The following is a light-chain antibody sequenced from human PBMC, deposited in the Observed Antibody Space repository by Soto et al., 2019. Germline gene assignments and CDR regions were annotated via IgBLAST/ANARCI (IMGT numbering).Light chain of an antibody. CDR1: SSNIGSNT. Sequence: QAVVTQPPSASGTPGQRVTISCSGSSSNIGSNTVNWYQQLPGTAPKILIYSNNQRPSGVPDRFSGSKSGTSASLDISGLQSEDESDYYCAAWDDSLNGLYVFGTGTKLTVL. V-gene: IGLV1-44*01. CDR2: SNN. J-gene: IGLJ1*01. CDR3: AAWDDSLNGLYV.